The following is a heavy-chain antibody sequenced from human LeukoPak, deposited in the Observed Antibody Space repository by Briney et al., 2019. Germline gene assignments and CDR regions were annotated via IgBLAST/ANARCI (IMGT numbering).Heavy chain of an antibody. D-gene: IGHD3-3*02. CDR1: HYSISSDFY. Sequence: SETLSLTCAVSHYSISSDFYWGWIRQPPGTGLEWIGSMYHSGSTYYNPSLRSRVTILVDTSKNRFSLKLSSVTAADTAVYYCARHLMGYYYMDVWGKGTTVTVSS. V-gene: IGHV4-38-2*01. J-gene: IGHJ6*03. CDR3: ARHLMGYYYMDV. CDR2: MYHSGST.